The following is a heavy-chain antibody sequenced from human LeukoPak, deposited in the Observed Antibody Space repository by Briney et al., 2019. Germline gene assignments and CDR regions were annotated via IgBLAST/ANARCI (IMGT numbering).Heavy chain of an antibody. Sequence: PGRSLRLSCAASGFTFSSYAMHWVRQAPGKGLEWVAVILYDGGNAHYADSVRGRFTISRDNPKNTLWLQMNSLTPDDTAVYYCARGEFSGLDYWGQGTLVTVSP. D-gene: IGHD5-12*01. CDR3: ARGEFSGLDY. J-gene: IGHJ4*02. CDR2: ILYDGGNA. CDR1: GFTFSSYA. V-gene: IGHV3-30-3*01.